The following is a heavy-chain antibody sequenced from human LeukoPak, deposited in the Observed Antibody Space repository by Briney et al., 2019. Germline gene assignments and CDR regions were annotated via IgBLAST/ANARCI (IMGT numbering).Heavy chain of an antibody. V-gene: IGHV1-2*02. Sequence: ASVKVSCKASGYTLTVYYVHWVRQAPGQGLGWMGWINPNNGATNYAQKFQGRVTMTKATSISTAYMELNRLRSDDTAVYYCARNGAPGPHYYYMDVWGKGTTVTVSS. CDR2: INPNNGAT. CDR3: ARNGAPGPHYYYMDV. J-gene: IGHJ6*03. CDR1: GYTLTVYY. D-gene: IGHD2-8*01.